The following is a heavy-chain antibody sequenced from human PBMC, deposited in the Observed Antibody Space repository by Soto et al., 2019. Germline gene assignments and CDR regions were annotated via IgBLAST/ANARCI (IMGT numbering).Heavy chain of an antibody. CDR1: GFTFSAYW. J-gene: IGHJ6*02. CDR3: TRGHYYGMDV. V-gene: IGHV3-74*03. CDR2: TNTDGTAT. Sequence: PGGSLRLSCAASGFTFSAYWMHWVRQAPGKGLVWVSRTNTDGTATTYADSVEGRFTISRDNAKNMVYLQMNSLRAEDTAVYYCTRGHYYGMDVWGQGTTVTVSS.